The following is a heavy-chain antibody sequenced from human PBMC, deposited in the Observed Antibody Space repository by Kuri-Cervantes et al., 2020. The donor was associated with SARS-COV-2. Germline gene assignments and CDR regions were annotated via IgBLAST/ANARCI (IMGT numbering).Heavy chain of an antibody. CDR2: IYHSGST. Sequence: ESLKISCTVSGGSISSSSYYWGWIRQPPGKGLEWIGSIYHSGSTYYNPSLKSRVTISVDRSKNQFSLKLSSVTAADTAVYYCARGNSSSGFDYWGQGTLVTVSS. CDR3: ARGNSSSGFDY. J-gene: IGHJ4*02. D-gene: IGHD6-6*01. V-gene: IGHV4-39*07. CDR1: GGSISSSSYY.